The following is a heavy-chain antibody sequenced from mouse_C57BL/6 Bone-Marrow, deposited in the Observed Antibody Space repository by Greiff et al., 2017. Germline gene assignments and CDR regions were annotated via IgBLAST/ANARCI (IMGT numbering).Heavy chain of an antibody. CDR2: IHPNSGST. V-gene: IGHV1-64*01. D-gene: IGHD2-3*01. Sequence: VQLQQPGAELVKPGASVKLSCKASGYTFTSYWMHWVKQRPGQGLEWIGMIHPNSGSTNYNEKFKGKATLTVDKSSSTAYMQLSSLTSEDSAVYYCARNSRLSFAYWGQGTLVTVSA. J-gene: IGHJ3*01. CDR3: ARNSRLSFAY. CDR1: GYTFTSYW.